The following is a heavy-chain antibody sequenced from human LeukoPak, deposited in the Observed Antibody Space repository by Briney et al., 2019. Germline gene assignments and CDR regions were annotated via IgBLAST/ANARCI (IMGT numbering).Heavy chain of an antibody. CDR2: INSDGSST. V-gene: IGHV3-74*01. Sequence: GGSLRLSCAASGFTFSSYWMHWVRQAPGKGLVWVSRINSDGSSTTYADSVMGRFTISRDNAKNTLYLQMNSLGGEDTAVYYCARETYWGLGDYWGQGALVTVSS. D-gene: IGHD7-27*01. CDR3: ARETYWGLGDY. CDR1: GFTFSSYW. J-gene: IGHJ4*02.